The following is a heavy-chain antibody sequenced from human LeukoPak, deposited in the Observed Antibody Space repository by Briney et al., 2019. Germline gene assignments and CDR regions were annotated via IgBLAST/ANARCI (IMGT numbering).Heavy chain of an antibody. CDR1: GYIFTNYY. V-gene: IGHV1-46*01. D-gene: IGHD1-26*01. J-gene: IGHJ3*02. CDR3: ARDGKWDQLRSFDI. CDR2: INPSGAGT. Sequence: ASVKVSCKASGYIFTNYYMHWMRQAPGQGLEWMGIINPSGAGTGYAQKFQGRITMTGDMSTSTVYMELSSLRSEDTAVYYCARDGKWDQLRSFDIWGQGTMVTVSS.